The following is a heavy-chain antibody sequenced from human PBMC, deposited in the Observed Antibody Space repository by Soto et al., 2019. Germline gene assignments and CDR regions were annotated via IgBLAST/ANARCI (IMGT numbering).Heavy chain of an antibody. CDR1: GYSFTSYW. V-gene: IGHV5-51*01. CDR3: ATAYDSSGYYYVVYAFDI. CDR2: IYPGDSDT. Sequence: GESLKISCKGSGYSFTSYWIGWVRQMPGKGLEWMGIIYPGDSDTRHSPSFQGQVTISADKSISTAYLQWSSLKASDTAMYYCATAYDSSGYYYVVYAFDIWGQGTMVTVSS. J-gene: IGHJ3*02. D-gene: IGHD3-22*01.